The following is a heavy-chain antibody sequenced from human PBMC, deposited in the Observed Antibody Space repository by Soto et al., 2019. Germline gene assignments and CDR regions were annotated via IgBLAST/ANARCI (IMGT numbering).Heavy chain of an antibody. CDR3: GRDTERGNHWNDVGWFDP. D-gene: IGHD1-1*01. CDR2: ISAYNGNT. CDR1: GYTFTSYG. V-gene: IGHV1-18*01. Sequence: ASVKVSCKASGYTFTSYGISWVRQAPGQGLEWMGWISAYNGNTKYAQKLQGRVTMTTDTYTSTAYMELRSLGYDDTDVYYCGRDTERGNHWNDVGWFDPWGQGTRVTVSP. J-gene: IGHJ5*02.